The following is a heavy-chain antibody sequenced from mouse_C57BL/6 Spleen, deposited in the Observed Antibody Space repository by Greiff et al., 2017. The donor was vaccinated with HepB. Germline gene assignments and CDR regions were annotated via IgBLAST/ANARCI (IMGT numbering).Heavy chain of an antibody. V-gene: IGHV1-81*01. CDR2: IYPRSGNT. Sequence: VQLVESGAELARPGASVKLSCKASGYTFTSYGISWVKQRTGQGLEWIGEIYPRSGNTYYNEKFKGKATLTADKSSSTAYMELRSLTSDESAVYFCAREDDYQYYFDYWGQGTTLTVSS. D-gene: IGHD2-4*01. J-gene: IGHJ2*01. CDR1: GYTFTSYG. CDR3: AREDDYQYYFDY.